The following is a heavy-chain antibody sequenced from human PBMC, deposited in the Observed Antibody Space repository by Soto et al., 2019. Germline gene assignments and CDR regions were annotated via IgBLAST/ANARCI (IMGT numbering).Heavy chain of an antibody. CDR3: ARGGSGRRSDLPFDP. CDR2: MNPNSGNT. D-gene: IGHD3-10*01. CDR1: GYTFTSYD. Sequence: QVQLVQSGAEVKKPGASVKVSCKASGYTFTSYDINWVRQAPGQGLGWMGWMNPNSGNTGYAQKFQGRVTMTRNTSISTADRELSSLRSEDTAVYYCARGGSGRRSDLPFDPWGQGTLVTVSS. V-gene: IGHV1-8*01. J-gene: IGHJ5*02.